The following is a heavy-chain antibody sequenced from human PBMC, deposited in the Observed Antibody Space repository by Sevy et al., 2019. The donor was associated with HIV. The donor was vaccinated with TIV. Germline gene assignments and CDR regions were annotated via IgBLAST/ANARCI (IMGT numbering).Heavy chain of an antibody. J-gene: IGHJ4*02. CDR1: GFTYS. D-gene: IGHD5-12*01. Sequence: GGYLRLSCVASGFTYSMNWVRQAPGKGLEWVSYISDSSATIHYADSVKGRFTISRDNAKNSLYRQMNTLRAEDTAVSCCASQRGGYERLYYFDSWGQGTLVTVSS. V-gene: IGHV3-48*01. CDR3: ASQRGGYERLYYFDS. CDR2: ISDSSATI.